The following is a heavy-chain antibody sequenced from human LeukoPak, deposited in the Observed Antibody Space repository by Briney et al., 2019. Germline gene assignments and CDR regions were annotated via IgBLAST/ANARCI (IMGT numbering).Heavy chain of an antibody. CDR1: SGSINSYY. CDR3: ARQGYTASHYFLDY. Sequence: ASETLSLTCTVSSGSINSYYWGWVRQPAGRGLEWIGRIYTTGNPNYNPSLKSRLTMSVDTSKRQFSLNLRSVTAADTAIYYCARQGYTASHYFLDYWSQGTLVTVSS. CDR2: IYTTGNP. D-gene: IGHD3-16*02. J-gene: IGHJ4*02. V-gene: IGHV4-4*07.